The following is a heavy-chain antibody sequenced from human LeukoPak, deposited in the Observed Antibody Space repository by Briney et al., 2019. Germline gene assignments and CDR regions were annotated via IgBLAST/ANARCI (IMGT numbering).Heavy chain of an antibody. CDR1: GFTFSESW. CDR3: AKGKRYPDY. V-gene: IGHV3-7*03. D-gene: IGHD1-1*01. CDR2: LNLDGSDK. Sequence: GGSLRLSCVVSGFTFSESWMSWVRQAPGKGLGWVASLNLDGSDKYYVDSVKGRFTISRGNAKNSLYLQMDSLRVEDTAVYYCAKGKRYPDYWGQGTLVTVSS. J-gene: IGHJ4*02.